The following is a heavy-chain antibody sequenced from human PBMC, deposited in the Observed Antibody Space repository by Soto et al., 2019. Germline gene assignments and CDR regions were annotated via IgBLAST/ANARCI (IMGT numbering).Heavy chain of an antibody. CDR2: VSHTGST. V-gene: IGHV4-34*01. CDR3: ARNADICSDPTCHLATLDY. J-gene: IGHJ4*02. Sequence: QVELQQWGAGLLKPSETLSLTCGVYGGSLSGYSWSWVRQSPGKGLEWIGEVSHTGSTNYSPSLKNRVTLLSVTCNNHLYLQLSCRHDANTAVYYSARNADICSDPTCHLATLDYWGQGTLVTVS. D-gene: IGHD2-15*01. CDR1: GGSLSGYS.